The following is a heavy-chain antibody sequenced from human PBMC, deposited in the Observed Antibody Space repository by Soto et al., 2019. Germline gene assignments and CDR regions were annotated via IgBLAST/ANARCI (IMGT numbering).Heavy chain of an antibody. D-gene: IGHD3-22*01. CDR2: ISAYNGNT. Sequence: APVKVSCKASGYNFNSFGINWVRQAPGQGLEWLGRISAYNGNTNYAQKIHGRVTMTADTSTATAYMELTSLRSDVTAVYYCAREAQYDSGCFHEPNFWGQGTLVTVSS. CDR1: GYNFNSFG. V-gene: IGHV1-18*04. J-gene: IGHJ4*02. CDR3: AREAQYDSGCFHEPNF.